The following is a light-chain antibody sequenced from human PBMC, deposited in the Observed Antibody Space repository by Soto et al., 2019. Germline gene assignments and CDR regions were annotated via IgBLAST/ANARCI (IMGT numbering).Light chain of an antibody. J-gene: IGKJ5*01. Sequence: EIVLTQSPATLSLSPGERATLSCRASQSVSSSYLAWYQQKPGQAPGLLIYGASSRATGIPDRFSGSGSGTDFTLTISRLEPEDFAVYYCQQYGSSPTFGQGTRLEIK. CDR3: QQYGSSPT. CDR2: GAS. CDR1: QSVSSSY. V-gene: IGKV3-20*01.